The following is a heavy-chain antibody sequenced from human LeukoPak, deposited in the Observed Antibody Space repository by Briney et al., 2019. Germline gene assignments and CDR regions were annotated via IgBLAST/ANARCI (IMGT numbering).Heavy chain of an antibody. CDR1: GGSISSSSYY. J-gene: IGHJ6*02. CDR2: IYYSGST. Sequence: SETLSLTCTVSGGSISSSSYYWGWIRQPPGKGLEWIGSIYYSGSTYYNPSLKSRVTISVDTSKNQFSLKLSSVTAADTAVYYCARVPGYCSGGSCYYYYDMDVWGQGTTVTVSS. CDR3: ARVPGYCSGGSCYYYYDMDV. D-gene: IGHD2-15*01. V-gene: IGHV4-39*01.